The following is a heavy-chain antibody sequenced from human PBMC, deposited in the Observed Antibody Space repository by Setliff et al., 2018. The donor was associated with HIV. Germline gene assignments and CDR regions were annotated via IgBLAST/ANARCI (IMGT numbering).Heavy chain of an antibody. J-gene: IGHJ3*02. Sequence: GGSLRLSCAASGLTFSRFWMSWVRQAPGKGLEWVSGISWSSGNVGSADSVKGRFTISRDNAKNSLYLQMNSLRVDDTAVYYCARDTEMITTTDAFDIWGPGTMVTVSS. CDR1: GLTFSRFW. V-gene: IGHV3-21*01. CDR2: ISWSSGNV. D-gene: IGHD3-22*01. CDR3: ARDTEMITTTDAFDI.